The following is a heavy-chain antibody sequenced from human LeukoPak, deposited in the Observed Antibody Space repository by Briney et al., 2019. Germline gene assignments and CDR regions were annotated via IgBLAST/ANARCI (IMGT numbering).Heavy chain of an antibody. V-gene: IGHV3-74*01. CDR2: INSDGSGP. Sequence: GGSLRLSCVASGVTFSNYCMHWVRHAPEKGLMWVSKINSDGSGPDYADSVKGRFTISRDNAKNTLYLQMNSLRAEDTAVYYCARDVYGLGDYWGQGTLVTVSS. CDR1: GVTFSNYC. D-gene: IGHD1-14*01. CDR3: ARDVYGLGDY. J-gene: IGHJ4*02.